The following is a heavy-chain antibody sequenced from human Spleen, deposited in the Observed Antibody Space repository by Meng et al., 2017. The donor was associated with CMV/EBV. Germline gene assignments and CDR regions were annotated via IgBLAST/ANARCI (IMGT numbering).Heavy chain of an antibody. CDR1: DFTFTNAW. CDR3: TTGLS. J-gene: IGHJ4*02. V-gene: IGHV3-15*07. Sequence: SLRRSCAASDFTFTNAWVSWVRQAPGKGLEWVGRIRSKTHGGTTDFAASVKGRFTISRDDSKNILYLQMNSLKTEDTAVYYCTTGLSWGQGTLVTVSS. CDR2: IRSKTHGGTT.